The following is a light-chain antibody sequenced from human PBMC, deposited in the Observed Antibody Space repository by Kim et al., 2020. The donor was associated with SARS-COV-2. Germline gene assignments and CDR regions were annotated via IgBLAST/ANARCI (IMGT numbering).Light chain of an antibody. CDR1: QSASNQ. J-gene: IGKJ1*01. V-gene: IGKV3-11*01. Sequence: EILLTQSPATLSLSPGERATLSCRASQSASNQLGWYQQKPGQAPRLLIYDASNRATGIPARFSGSGSGTDFTLTISSLEPEDFAIYYCQQRNSYVTFGQGTKVDIK. CDR3: QQRNSYVT. CDR2: DAS.